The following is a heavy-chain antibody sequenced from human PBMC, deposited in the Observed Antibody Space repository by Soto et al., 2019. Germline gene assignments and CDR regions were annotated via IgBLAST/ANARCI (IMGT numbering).Heavy chain of an antibody. CDR2: ISGGSDYT. V-gene: IGHV3-11*06. D-gene: IGHD2-8*01. J-gene: IGHJ4*02. CDR3: ARDLASSSTNYFDS. Sequence: PGGSLRLSCEASGFPFSDYYMSWIRQAPGKGLEWLAYISGGSDYTNSAQSVKGRFTISRDNARASLFLQMDDLRVDDTAMYYCARDLASSSTNYFDSWGQGTLVTVPQ. CDR1: GFPFSDYY.